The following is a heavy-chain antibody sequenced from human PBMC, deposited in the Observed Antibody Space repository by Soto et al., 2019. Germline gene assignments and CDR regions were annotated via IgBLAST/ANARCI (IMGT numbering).Heavy chain of an antibody. CDR3: ARDHTGSSGYFDY. Sequence: ASVKVSCKASGYTFTGYYMHWVRQAPGQGLEWMGWINPNSGGTNYAQKFQGRVTMTRDTSISTAYMELSRLRSDDTAVYYCARDHTGSSGYFDYWGQGTLVTVSS. CDR1: GYTFTGYY. CDR2: INPNSGGT. D-gene: IGHD6-6*01. V-gene: IGHV1-2*02. J-gene: IGHJ4*02.